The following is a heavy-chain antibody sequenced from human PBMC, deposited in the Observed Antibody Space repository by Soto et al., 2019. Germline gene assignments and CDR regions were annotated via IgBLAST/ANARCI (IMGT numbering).Heavy chain of an antibody. Sequence: SETLSLTCAVSGGSISSSNWWSWVRQPPGKGLEWIGEIYHSGSTNYNPSLKSRVTISVDKSKNQFSLKLSSVTAADTAVYYCARTAMVTGDYYYGMDVWGQGTTVTVSS. V-gene: IGHV4-4*02. CDR1: GGSISSSNW. J-gene: IGHJ6*02. CDR2: IYHSGST. CDR3: ARTAMVTGDYYYGMDV. D-gene: IGHD5-18*01.